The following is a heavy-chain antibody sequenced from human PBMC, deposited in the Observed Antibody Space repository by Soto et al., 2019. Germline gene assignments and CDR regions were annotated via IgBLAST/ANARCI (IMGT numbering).Heavy chain of an antibody. J-gene: IGHJ5*02. CDR3: ARSVPWFDP. V-gene: IGHV1-18*01. CDR1: GYKFTSYT. D-gene: IGHD6-6*01. CDR2: ISANNGNT. Sequence: QVQLVHSGAEVKKPGASVNVSCKASGYKFTSYTISWVRQAPGQGLEWMGWISANNGNTDFAQKFQGRVTMTTDTSTNTAYMELRSLRSDDTAMYCCARSVPWFDPWGQGTLVIVSS.